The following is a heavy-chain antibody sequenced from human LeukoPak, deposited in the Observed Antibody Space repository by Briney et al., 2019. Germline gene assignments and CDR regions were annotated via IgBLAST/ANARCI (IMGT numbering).Heavy chain of an antibody. CDR3: ARGLEYSSSWYGY. CDR1: GFTFSSYW. D-gene: IGHD6-13*01. V-gene: IGHV3-7*01. Sequence: PGGSLRLSCAASGFTFSSYWMSWVRQAPGKGLECVANIKQDGSEKYYVDSVKGRFTISRDNAKNSLYLQMNSLRAEDTAVYYCARGLEYSSSWYGYWGQGTLVTVSS. CDR2: IKQDGSEK. J-gene: IGHJ4*02.